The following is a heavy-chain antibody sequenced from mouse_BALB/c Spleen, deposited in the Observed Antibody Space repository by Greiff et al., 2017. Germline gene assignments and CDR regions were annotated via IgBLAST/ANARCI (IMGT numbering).Heavy chain of an antibody. CDR3: TRSPVRAYAMDY. CDR1: GYTFTSYD. J-gene: IGHJ4*01. Sequence: VQLQQSGAELVKPGASVKLSCKASGYTFTSYDINWVRRRPEQGLEWIGWIFTGDVSTKYNEKFKDKATLTVDKSSSTAYMQLSSPTSEDSAVYYCTRSPVRAYAMDYWGQGTSVTVSS. CDR2: IFTGDVST. D-gene: IGHD2-14*01. V-gene: IGHV1-85*01.